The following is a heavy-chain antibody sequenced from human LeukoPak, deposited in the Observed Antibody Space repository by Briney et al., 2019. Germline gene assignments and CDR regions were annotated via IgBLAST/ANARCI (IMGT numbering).Heavy chain of an antibody. J-gene: IGHJ4*02. Sequence: GGSLRLSCAASGFTFSSYSMNWVRQAPGKGLEWVSYISSSSSTIYYADSVKGRFTISRDNAKNSLYLQMNSLRAEDTAVYYCAVTFTGYCSGGSCHLRYFDYWGQGTLVTVSS. CDR2: ISSSSSTI. CDR3: AVTFTGYCSGGSCHLRYFDY. V-gene: IGHV3-48*04. D-gene: IGHD2-15*01. CDR1: GFTFSSYS.